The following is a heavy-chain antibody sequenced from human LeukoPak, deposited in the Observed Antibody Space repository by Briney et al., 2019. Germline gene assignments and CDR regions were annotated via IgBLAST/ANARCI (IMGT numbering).Heavy chain of an antibody. V-gene: IGHV3-30*18. Sequence: GGSLRLSCAASGFTFSSYAMSWVRQAPGKGLEWVAVISYDGSNKYYADSVKGRFTISRDNSKNTLYLQMNSLRAEDTAVYYCAKGIYYWGQGTLVTVSS. J-gene: IGHJ4*02. CDR2: ISYDGSNK. CDR1: GFTFSSYA. CDR3: AKGIYY.